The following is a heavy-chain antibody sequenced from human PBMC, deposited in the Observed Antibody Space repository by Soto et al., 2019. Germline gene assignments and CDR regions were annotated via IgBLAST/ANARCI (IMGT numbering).Heavy chain of an antibody. Sequence: QLQLQESGPGLVRPSGTLSLTCTVSNGSMASSLWWSWVRQSPGKGLEWIGEVAQSGFTSYNPSPKSPPNITTDRSKNQFSLRLNSVTAADTAVYHCARNPYGGYDFDSWGQGTLVTVSS. CDR1: NGSMASSLW. CDR2: VAQSGFT. V-gene: IGHV4-4*02. CDR3: ARNPYGGYDFDS. D-gene: IGHD5-12*01. J-gene: IGHJ4*02.